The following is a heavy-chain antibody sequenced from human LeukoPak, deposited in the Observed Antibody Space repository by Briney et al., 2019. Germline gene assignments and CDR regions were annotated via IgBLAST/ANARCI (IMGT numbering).Heavy chain of an antibody. D-gene: IGHD2-2*01. CDR1: GGSISSGGYY. Sequence: PSETLSLTCTVSGGSISSGGYYWSWIRQHPGKGLEWIGYIYYSGSIYYNPSLKSRVTISVDTSKNQFSLKLSSVTAADTAVYYCARGPVPDAFDIWGQGTMVTVSS. J-gene: IGHJ3*02. CDR2: IYYSGSI. CDR3: ARGPVPDAFDI. V-gene: IGHV4-31*03.